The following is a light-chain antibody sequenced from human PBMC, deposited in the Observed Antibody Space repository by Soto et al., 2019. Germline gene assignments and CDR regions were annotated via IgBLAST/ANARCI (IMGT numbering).Light chain of an antibody. Sequence: EMEMTQSPATLSLDPGGRVTLSCRASESVSTNLAWYQQKAGQAPRLLIYGASTRATGIPARFSGSGSGKEFTLTISRLKSEDCEVYYCKQCSIWRTFGTRTKGDIK. CDR1: ESVSTN. CDR2: GAS. V-gene: IGKV3-15*01. CDR3: KQCSIWRT. J-gene: IGKJ1*01.